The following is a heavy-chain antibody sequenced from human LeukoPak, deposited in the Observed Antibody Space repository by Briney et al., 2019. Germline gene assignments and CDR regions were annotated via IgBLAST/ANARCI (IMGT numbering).Heavy chain of an antibody. CDR3: ARLAAPRIAVAGYFDS. V-gene: IGHV3-21*01. CDR1: GFTFSSYS. D-gene: IGHD6-19*01. J-gene: IGHJ4*02. CDR2: ISSCGNYI. Sequence: GGSLRLCCAASGFTFSSYSMNWVRQAPGKGLEWVSSISSCGNYIYYADSVKGRFTISTDNAKNSLYLQMNSLRAEDTAVYYCARLAAPRIAVAGYFDSWGQGALVTVSS.